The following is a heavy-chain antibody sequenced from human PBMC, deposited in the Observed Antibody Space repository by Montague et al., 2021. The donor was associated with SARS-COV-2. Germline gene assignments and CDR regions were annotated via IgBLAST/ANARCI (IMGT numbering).Heavy chain of an antibody. CDR3: ARAYCGGGCYFYWYFDL. D-gene: IGHD2-21*02. V-gene: IGHV6-1*01. Sequence: CAISGDSVSSNIATWNWIRQSPSRGLEWLGRTYYRSKWYNDYAVSVKSRVTINPDTSNNRISLQLNSVTPEDTAVYYCARAYCGGGCYFYWYFDLWGRGTLVTVSS. CDR1: GDSVSSNIAT. CDR2: TYYRSKWYN. J-gene: IGHJ2*01.